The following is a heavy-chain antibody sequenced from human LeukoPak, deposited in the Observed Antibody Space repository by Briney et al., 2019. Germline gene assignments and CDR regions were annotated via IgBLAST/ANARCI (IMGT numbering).Heavy chain of an antibody. Sequence: PLKGSCKASGFTFTSSAMQCVRQARGQRLEWRGWIVVGSGKTNYAQKFQERVTITSDMSTSTAYMELSSLRSEDTAVYYCAAGDNYDSSGPNLDYWGQGTMVTVSS. CDR1: GFTFTSSA. CDR2: IVVGSGKT. D-gene: IGHD3-22*01. J-gene: IGHJ4*02. V-gene: IGHV1-58*02. CDR3: AAGDNYDSSGPNLDY.